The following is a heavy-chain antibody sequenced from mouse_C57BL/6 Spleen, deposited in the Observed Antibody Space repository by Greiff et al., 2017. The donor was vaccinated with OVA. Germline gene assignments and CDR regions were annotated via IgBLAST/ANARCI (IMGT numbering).Heavy chain of an antibody. CDR1: GYTFTSYW. V-gene: IGHV1-50*01. D-gene: IGHD3-2*02. CDR3: ARTSSGYLAWCAY. Sequence: QVQLQQSGAELVKPGASVKLSCKASGYTFTSYWMQWVKQRPGQGLEWIGEIDPSDCYTNYNQKFKGKATLTVDTSSSTAYMQLSSLTSEDSAVYYCARTSSGYLAWCAYWGQGTLVTVSA. CDR2: IDPSDCYT. J-gene: IGHJ3*01.